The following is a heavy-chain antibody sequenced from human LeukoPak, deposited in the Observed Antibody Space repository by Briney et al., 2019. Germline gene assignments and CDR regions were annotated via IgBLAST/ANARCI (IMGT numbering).Heavy chain of an antibody. D-gene: IGHD1-26*01. CDR3: ARDRVGATSLGWFDP. V-gene: IGHV1-2*02. Sequence: GASVKVSCKASGYTFTGYYMHWVRQAPGQGLEWMGGINPNSGGTNYAQKFQGRVTMTRDTSNSTAYMELSRLRSDDTAVYYCARDRVGATSLGWFDPWGQGTLVTVSS. J-gene: IGHJ5*02. CDR2: INPNSGGT. CDR1: GYTFTGYY.